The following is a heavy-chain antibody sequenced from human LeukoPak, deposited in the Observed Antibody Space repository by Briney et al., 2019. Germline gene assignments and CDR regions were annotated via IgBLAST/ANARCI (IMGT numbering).Heavy chain of an antibody. CDR2: IWYDGSNK. CDR1: GFTFSSYG. V-gene: IGHV3-33*01. J-gene: IGHJ4*02. Sequence: GGSLRLSCAAPGFTFSSYGMHWVRQAPGKGLEWVAVIWYDGSNKYYADSVKGRFTISRDNSKNTLYLQMNSLRAEDTAVYYCAREDSGYDYYFDYWGQGTLVTVSS. CDR3: AREDSGYDYYFDY. D-gene: IGHD5-12*01.